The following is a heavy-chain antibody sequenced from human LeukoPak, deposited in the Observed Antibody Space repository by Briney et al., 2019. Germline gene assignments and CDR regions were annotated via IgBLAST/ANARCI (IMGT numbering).Heavy chain of an antibody. CDR1: GFTFRSYW. V-gene: IGHV3-7*01. J-gene: IGHJ4*02. CDR3: AREEWELIYFDY. Sequence: GGSLRLSCAASGFTFRSYWMSWVRQAPGKGLEWVANIKQDGSEKYYVDSVKGRFTISRDNAKNSLYLQMNSLRAEDTAVYYCAREEWELIYFDYWGQGTLVTVSS. D-gene: IGHD1-26*01. CDR2: IKQDGSEK.